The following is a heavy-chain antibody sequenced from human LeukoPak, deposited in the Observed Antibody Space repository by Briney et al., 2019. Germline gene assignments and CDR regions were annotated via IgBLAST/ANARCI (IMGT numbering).Heavy chain of an antibody. CDR3: ARGYSGYDGPLDY. CDR2: ITPIFGTA. J-gene: IGHJ4*02. D-gene: IGHD5-12*01. Sequence: SVKVSCKASGGTFSSYAICWVRQAPGQGLGWMGGITPIFGTANYAQKFQGRVTITTDESTSTAYMELSSLRSEDTAVYYCARGYSGYDGPLDYWGQGTLVTVSS. V-gene: IGHV1-69*05. CDR1: GGTFSSYA.